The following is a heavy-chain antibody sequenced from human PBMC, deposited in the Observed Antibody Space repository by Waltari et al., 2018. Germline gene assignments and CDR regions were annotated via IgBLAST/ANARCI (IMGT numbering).Heavy chain of an antibody. V-gene: IGHV1-2*06. CDR1: GYTFTDYY. D-gene: IGHD3-3*01. J-gene: IGHJ4*02. Sequence: QVQLVQSGAEVKKPGASVKVSCKASGYTFTDYYMHWLRQAPGQGLEGMGRINPNSGSTNYKQKFQGRVTMTRDTSISTAYIELSRLRSDDTAVYYCARGGPAIFGVLITKRFDYWGQGTLVTVSS. CDR3: ARGGPAIFGVLITKRFDY. CDR2: INPNSGST.